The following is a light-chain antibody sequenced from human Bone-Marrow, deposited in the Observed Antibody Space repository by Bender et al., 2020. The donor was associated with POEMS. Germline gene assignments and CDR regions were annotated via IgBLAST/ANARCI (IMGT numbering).Light chain of an antibody. CDR1: TSDIGIYNR. CDR2: EVT. J-gene: IGLJ3*02. CDR3: SAYTSTNTWV. Sequence: QSALTQPASVSGSPGQSVTISCTRTTSDIGIYNRVSWYQQPPGSAPKLIIYEVTYRPSGVPDRFSGSNSGNTASLTISGLQAEDESDYYCSAYTSTNTWVFGGGTKLTVL. V-gene: IGLV2-18*02.